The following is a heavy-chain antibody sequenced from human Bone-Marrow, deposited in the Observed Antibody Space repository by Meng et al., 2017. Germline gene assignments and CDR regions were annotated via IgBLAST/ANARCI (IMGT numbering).Heavy chain of an antibody. CDR2: INTNTGNP. J-gene: IGHJ6*02. V-gene: IGHV7-4-1*02. D-gene: IGHD3-22*01. Sequence: ASVKVSCKASGYTFTSYTMNWVRQAPGQGLEWMGWINTNTGNPTYAQGFTGRFALSLDTSVSTAYLQISRLKAEDTAVYYCARVNPDSSRYYYYYSGMDVWGQGTTVTVSS. CDR1: GYTFTSYT. CDR3: ARVNPDSSRYYYYYSGMDV.